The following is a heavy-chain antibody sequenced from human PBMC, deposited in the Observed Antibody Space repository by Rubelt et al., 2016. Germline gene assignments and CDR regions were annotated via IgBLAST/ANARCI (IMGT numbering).Heavy chain of an antibody. CDR2: IIPIFGTA. V-gene: IGHV1-69*01. CDR3: ARGGRTGTPSVE. Sequence: QVQLVQSGAEVKKPGSSVKVSCKASGGTFSSYAISWVRQAPGQGLEWMGGIIPIFGTAYFAQKFQCRGTITADESTSTAYMELSSLRSEDTAVYYCARGGRTGTPSVEWGQGTLVTVSS. D-gene: IGHD1-1*01. J-gene: IGHJ4*02. CDR1: GGTFSSYA.